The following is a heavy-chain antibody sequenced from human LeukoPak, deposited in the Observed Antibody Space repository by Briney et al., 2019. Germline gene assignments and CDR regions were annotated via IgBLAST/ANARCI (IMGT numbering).Heavy chain of an antibody. V-gene: IGHV3-74*01. D-gene: IGHD4-11*01. CDR3: VRDGAYSNSNSDY. CDR1: GCTFSKYW. CDR2: SNSDGSST. Sequence: GGSLRLSCAASGCTFSKYWMHWVGQAPGKGLVWVSRSNSDGSSTSYADSVKGRFTISRDNAKNTLYLQMNSLRAEDTAVYYCVRDGAYSNSNSDYWGQGTLVTVSS. J-gene: IGHJ4*02.